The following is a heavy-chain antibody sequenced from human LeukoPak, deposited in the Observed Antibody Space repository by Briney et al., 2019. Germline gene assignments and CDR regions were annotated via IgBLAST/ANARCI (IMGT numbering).Heavy chain of an antibody. Sequence: GESLKISCKGSGYDFSTYWIAWVRQMPGKGLEWMGIIYPGDSDIRYSPSFQGQVTISADKSTSTAYLQWSSLKASDSARYYCARRGSGRERWLDPWGQGTLVTVSS. CDR1: GYDFSTYW. J-gene: IGHJ5*02. D-gene: IGHD1-1*01. CDR2: IYPGDSDI. V-gene: IGHV5-51*01. CDR3: ARRGSGRERWLDP.